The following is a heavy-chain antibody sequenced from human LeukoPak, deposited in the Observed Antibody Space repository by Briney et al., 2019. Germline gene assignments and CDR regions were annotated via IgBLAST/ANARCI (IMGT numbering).Heavy chain of an antibody. V-gene: IGHV3-74*01. CDR3: AELGITMIGGV. D-gene: IGHD3-10*02. J-gene: IGHJ6*04. Sequence: GGSLRLSCADSGFTLSSYWMHWVRQAPGKGLVWVSRINSDGSRTSYADSVKGRFSISRDNAKNTLYLQMNSLRAEDTAVYYCAELGITMIGGVWGKGTKVTISS. CDR2: INSDGSRT. CDR1: GFTLSSYW.